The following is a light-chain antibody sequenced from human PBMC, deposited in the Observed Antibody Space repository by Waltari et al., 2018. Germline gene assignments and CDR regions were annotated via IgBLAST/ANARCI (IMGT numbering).Light chain of an antibody. CDR3: QTWASGIQV. J-gene: IGLJ3*02. CDR1: TRNSDYA. V-gene: IGLV4-69*01. Sequence: QLVLTHSPYASAPLGASAKPTCTLSTRNSDYATAWHPQQSEKGPRYLMKVNSDGSHPKGDGIPDRFSGSSSGAERYLTISSLESDDEADYHCQTWASGIQVFGGGTRLTVL. CDR2: VNSDGSH.